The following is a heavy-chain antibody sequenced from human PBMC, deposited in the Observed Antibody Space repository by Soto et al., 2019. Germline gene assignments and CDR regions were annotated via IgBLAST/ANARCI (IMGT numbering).Heavy chain of an antibody. Sequence: SETLSLTCAVSGGSISSSNWWSWVRQPPGKGLEWIGEIYHSGSTNYNPSLKSRVTISVDKSKNQFPLKLSSVAAADTAVYYCARASLVPAALHDAFHFWGHGTMVTVSS. J-gene: IGHJ3*01. V-gene: IGHV4-4*02. CDR1: GGSISSSNW. CDR3: ARASLVPAALHDAFHF. CDR2: IYHSGST. D-gene: IGHD2-2*01.